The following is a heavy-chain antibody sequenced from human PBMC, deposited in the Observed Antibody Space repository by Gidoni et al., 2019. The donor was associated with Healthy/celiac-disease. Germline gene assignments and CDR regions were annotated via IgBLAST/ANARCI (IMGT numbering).Heavy chain of an antibody. D-gene: IGHD6-19*01. CDR2: INSDGSST. V-gene: IGHV3-74*01. CDR3: AREPYYSSGWYD. J-gene: IGHJ4*02. Sequence: EVQLVESGGGLVQPGGSLRLSCAASGFTFSSYWMHWVRQAPGKGLVWVSRINSDGSSTSYADSVKGRFTISRDNAKNTLYLQMNRLRAEDTAVYYCAREPYYSSGWYDWGQGTLVTVSS. CDR1: GFTFSSYW.